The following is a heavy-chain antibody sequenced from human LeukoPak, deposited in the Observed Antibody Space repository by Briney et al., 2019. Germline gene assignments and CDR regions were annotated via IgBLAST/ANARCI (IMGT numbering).Heavy chain of an antibody. V-gene: IGHV4-59*12. CDR2: IYYSGST. CDR3: ARETITMVREVNWFDP. CDR1: GGSISSYY. D-gene: IGHD3-10*01. J-gene: IGHJ5*02. Sequence: KTSETLSLTCTVSGGSISSYYWSWIRQPPGKGLEWIGYIYYSGSTNYNPSLKSRVTISVDTSKNQFSLKLSSVTAADTAVYYCARETITMVREVNWFDPWGQGTLVTVSS.